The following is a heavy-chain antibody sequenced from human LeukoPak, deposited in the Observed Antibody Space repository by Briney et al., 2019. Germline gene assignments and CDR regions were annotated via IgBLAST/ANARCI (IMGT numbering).Heavy chain of an antibody. Sequence: SETPSLTCTVSGGSISSSDYYWAWIRQPPGKGLEWIGSFSYSGSTYYSPSLKSRVTVSLDTSKNQFSLKLSSVTAADTAVYYCALGRTYYDLWSDTPGAAFDIWGQGTMVTVSS. CDR1: GGSISSSDYY. V-gene: IGHV4-39*05. J-gene: IGHJ3*02. CDR3: ALGRTYYDLWSDTPGAAFDI. D-gene: IGHD3-3*01. CDR2: FSYSGST.